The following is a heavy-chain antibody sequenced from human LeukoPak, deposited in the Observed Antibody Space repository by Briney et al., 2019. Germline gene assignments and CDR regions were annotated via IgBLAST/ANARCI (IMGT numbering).Heavy chain of an antibody. Sequence: GGSLRLSCAASGFTFSNFAIHWVRQAPGKGLEFVSGIRSTGDSTYYANSAKGRFTISRDNAKNSLYLQMNSLRVEDTAVYYCTKLAKYFYGSETYYFFEHWGQGTPVTASS. D-gene: IGHD3-10*01. CDR2: IRSTGDST. J-gene: IGHJ4*02. CDR3: TKLAKYFYGSETYYFFEH. CDR1: GFTFSNFA. V-gene: IGHV3-64*01.